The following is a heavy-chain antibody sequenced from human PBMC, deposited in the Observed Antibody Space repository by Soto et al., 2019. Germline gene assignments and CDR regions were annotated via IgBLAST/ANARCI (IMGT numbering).Heavy chain of an antibody. CDR3: AAGGGLPRYY. Sequence: QLQLQESGSGLVKPSQTLSLTCAVSGGSISSGGYSWSWIRQPPGKVLEWIGYIYHSGSPYYNPSLKSRVTLSVDSSKNQFSLKLSSVTAADTAVYYCAAGGGLPRYYWGQGTLVTVSS. J-gene: IGHJ4*02. D-gene: IGHD2-15*01. CDR1: GGSISSGGYS. V-gene: IGHV4-30-2*01. CDR2: IYHSGSP.